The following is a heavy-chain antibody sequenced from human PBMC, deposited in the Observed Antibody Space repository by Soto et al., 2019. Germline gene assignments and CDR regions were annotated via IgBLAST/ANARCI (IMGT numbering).Heavy chain of an antibody. V-gene: IGHV1-3*01. Sequence: ASVKVSCKASGYTFTSYAMHWVRQAPGQRLEWMGWINAGNGNTKYSQKFQGRVTITRDTSASTAYMELSSLRSEDTAVYYCARERIRGAVSLFDPCGTGPLGTGFS. J-gene: IGHJ5*02. CDR2: INAGNGNT. D-gene: IGHD3-3*01. CDR3: ARERIRGAVSLFDP. CDR1: GYTFTSYA.